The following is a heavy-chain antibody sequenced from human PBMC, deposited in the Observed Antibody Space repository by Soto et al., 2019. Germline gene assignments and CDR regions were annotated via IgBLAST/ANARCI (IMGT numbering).Heavy chain of an antibody. J-gene: IGHJ4*02. V-gene: IGHV3-7*01. CDR3: ARAGRPGGPFDY. D-gene: IGHD3-10*01. Sequence: GGSLRLSCAASGFTFSTYWMNWVRQAPGKGREWVANIKQDGREQYYVDSVKGRFTISRGNAKNPLYLQMNSLRAEETAVYYCARAGRPGGPFDYWGQGTLVTVSA. CDR1: GFTFSTYW. CDR2: IKQDGREQ.